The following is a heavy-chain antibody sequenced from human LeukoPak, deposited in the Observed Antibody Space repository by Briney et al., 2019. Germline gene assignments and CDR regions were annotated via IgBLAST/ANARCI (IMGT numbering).Heavy chain of an antibody. CDR1: GFTFSSYA. V-gene: IGHV3-23*01. D-gene: IGHD6-13*01. J-gene: IGHJ4*02. CDR3: AKALYSSSWYVGY. CDR2: ISGSGGST. Sequence: GGSLRLSCAASGFTFSSYAMGWVRQAPGKGLEWVSSISGSGGSTYYADSVKGRFTISGDNSKNTLYLQMNSLRAEDTAVYYCAKALYSSSWYVGYWGQGTLVTASS.